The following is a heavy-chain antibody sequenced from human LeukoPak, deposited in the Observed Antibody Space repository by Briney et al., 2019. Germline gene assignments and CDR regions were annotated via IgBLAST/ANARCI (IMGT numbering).Heavy chain of an antibody. Sequence: GGSLRLSCAASGFTFSSYSMNWVRQAPGKGLEWVSSISSSSSYIYYADSVKGRFTISRDNAKNSLYLQMNSLRAEDTAVYYCASSFMVRGVLDYWGQGTLVTVSS. CDR3: ASSFMVRGVLDY. CDR1: GFTFSSYS. V-gene: IGHV3-21*01. J-gene: IGHJ4*02. CDR2: ISSSSSYI. D-gene: IGHD3-10*01.